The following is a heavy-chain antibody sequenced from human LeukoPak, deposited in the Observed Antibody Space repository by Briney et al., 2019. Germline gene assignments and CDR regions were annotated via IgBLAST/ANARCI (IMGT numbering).Heavy chain of an antibody. CDR3: ARRHGAYYYYGMDV. CDR2: IYYSGST. Sequence: SETLSLTCAVYGGSFSGYYWSWIRQPPGKGLEWIGYIYYSGSTNYNPSLKSRVTISVDTSKNQFSLKLSSVTAADTAVYYCARRHGAYYYYGMDVWGQGTTVTVSS. CDR1: GGSFSGYY. V-gene: IGHV4-59*08. J-gene: IGHJ6*02. D-gene: IGHD3-10*01.